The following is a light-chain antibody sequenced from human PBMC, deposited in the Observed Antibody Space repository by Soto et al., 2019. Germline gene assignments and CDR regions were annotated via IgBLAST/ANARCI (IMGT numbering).Light chain of an antibody. CDR2: EVS. J-gene: IGLJ2*01. CDR1: SSDVGGYHY. CDR3: CSYTSSTTPL. Sequence: SAVAQPEGVSGAPGQSSTIYCTGSSSDVGGYHYVSWYQQYPGEAPKLVISEVSNRPSGVSNRFSGSKSGNTASLTISGLQAEDEADYYCCSYTSSTTPLFGGGTKVTVL. V-gene: IGLV2-14*01.